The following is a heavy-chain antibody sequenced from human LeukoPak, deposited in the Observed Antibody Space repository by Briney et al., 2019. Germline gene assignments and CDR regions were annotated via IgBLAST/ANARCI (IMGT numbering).Heavy chain of an antibody. CDR3: ARDMGSMVATDSTIFDY. D-gene: IGHD5-12*01. CDR2: INPSGGST. V-gene: IGHV1-46*01. Sequence: GASVKVSCKASGYTFTSYYMHWVRQAPGQGLEWMGIINPSGGSTSYAQKFQGRVTMTRDTSTSTVYMGLSSLRSEETAVYYCARDMGSMVATDSTIFDYWGQGTLVTVSS. CDR1: GYTFTSYY. J-gene: IGHJ4*02.